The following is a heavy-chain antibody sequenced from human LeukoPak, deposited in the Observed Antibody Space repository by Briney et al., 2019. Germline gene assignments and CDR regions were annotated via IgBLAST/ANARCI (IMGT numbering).Heavy chain of an antibody. Sequence: GGSLRLSCEASGFTFEDYEMSWFRQAPGKGPEWILYISATGNTKYYADSVRGRFSISRDNAKSSLYLQMSTLRVEDTAVYYCANGGELLTFDYWGQGTLVTVSS. V-gene: IGHV3-11*04. J-gene: IGHJ4*02. CDR3: ANGGELLTFDY. D-gene: IGHD1-26*01. CDR2: ISATGNTK. CDR1: GFTFEDYE.